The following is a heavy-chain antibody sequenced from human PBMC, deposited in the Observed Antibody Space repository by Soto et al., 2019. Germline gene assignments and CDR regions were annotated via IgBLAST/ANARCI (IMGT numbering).Heavy chain of an antibody. V-gene: IGHV1-2*04. CDR3: ATDPSGIYSGYHSADFDY. CDR1: GYSFTGNS. Sequence: ASVKVSFKASGYSFTGNSMHWVRQAPGQGLEWLGWINPNNGGTNYAQKFQGWVTMTRDTSVGTAYMELSRLKSDDTAVYYCATDPSGIYSGYHSADFDYWGQGTLVTVSS. J-gene: IGHJ4*02. CDR2: INPNNGGT. D-gene: IGHD5-12*01.